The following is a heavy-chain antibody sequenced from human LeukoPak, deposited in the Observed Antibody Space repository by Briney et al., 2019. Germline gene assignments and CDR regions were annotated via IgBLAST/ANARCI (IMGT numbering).Heavy chain of an antibody. Sequence: PGGSLRLSCAASGFTFSSSAMNWVRQAPGKGLEWVSTISGSGDRTYYADSVKGRFTISRDNAKNTLYLQMNSLRAEDTAVYYCASQRWLQSSFDYWGQGTLVTVSS. CDR3: ASQRWLQSSFDY. CDR1: GFTFSSSA. V-gene: IGHV3-23*01. D-gene: IGHD5-24*01. CDR2: ISGSGDRT. J-gene: IGHJ4*02.